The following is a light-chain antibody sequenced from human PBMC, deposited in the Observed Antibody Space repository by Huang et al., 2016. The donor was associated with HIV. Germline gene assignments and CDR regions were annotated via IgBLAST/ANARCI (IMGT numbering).Light chain of an antibody. Sequence: EIVMPQSPVTLSVSPGARATLSCRASQSVGSNLAWYQQRRGQAPRLLIYDASTRASCIPARFSGSGAGTEFTLTVSSLQSEDFAVYYCQQHNTWPRTFGQGTRV. CDR3: QQHNTWPRT. CDR1: QSVGSN. V-gene: IGKV3-15*01. CDR2: DAS. J-gene: IGKJ1*01.